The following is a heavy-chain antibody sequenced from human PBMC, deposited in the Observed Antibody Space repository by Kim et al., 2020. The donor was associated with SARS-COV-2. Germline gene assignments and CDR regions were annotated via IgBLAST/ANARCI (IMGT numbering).Heavy chain of an antibody. D-gene: IGHD6-6*01. V-gene: IGHV3-33*01. CDR2: IWYDGSNK. Sequence: GGSLRLSCAASGFTFSSYGMHWVRQAPGKGLEWVAVIWYDGSNKYYADSVKGRFTISRDNSKNTLYLQMNSLRAEDTAVYYCARTIAARGGDFDYWGQGTLVTVSS. CDR1: GFTFSSYG. J-gene: IGHJ4*02. CDR3: ARTIAARGGDFDY.